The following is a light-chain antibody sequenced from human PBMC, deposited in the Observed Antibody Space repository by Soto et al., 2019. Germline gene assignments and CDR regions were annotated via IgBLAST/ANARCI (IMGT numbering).Light chain of an antibody. CDR2: GAS. CDR3: LQDYTYPFT. Sequence: EIVMSQSPATLSVSPGERATLSCRASQSVRNNLAWYQQRPGQAPRLLMYGASTRPSGIPARFTGGGSGTDFTLTITSLQSEDFAVYYCLQDYTYPFTFGQGTKLDIK. J-gene: IGKJ2*01. V-gene: IGKV3-15*01. CDR1: QSVRNN.